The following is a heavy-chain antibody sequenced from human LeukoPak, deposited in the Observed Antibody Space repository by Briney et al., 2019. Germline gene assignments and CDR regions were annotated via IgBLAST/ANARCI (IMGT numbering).Heavy chain of an antibody. J-gene: IGHJ6*02. CDR3: ARASTSGRNRSYHYGLDV. V-gene: IGHV3-7*01. D-gene: IGHD3-10*01. CDR2: IKQDGSER. Sequence: PGGSLRLSCAGSGFTFSSYWMTWVRQAPGKGLEWMANIKQDGSERFYADSAKGRFTISRDNAKNLLFLQMNSLRVEDTAVYYCARASTSGRNRSYHYGLDVWGQGTTVTVSS. CDR1: GFTFSSYW.